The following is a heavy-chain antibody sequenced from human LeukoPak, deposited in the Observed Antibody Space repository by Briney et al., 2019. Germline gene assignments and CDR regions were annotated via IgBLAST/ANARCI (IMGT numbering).Heavy chain of an antibody. CDR3: ARQIVGATTPLDY. CDR2: IIPILGIA. D-gene: IGHD1-26*01. CDR1: GGTFSSYT. Sequence: ASVKVSCKASGGTFSSYTISWVRQAPGQGLEWMGRIIPILGIANYAQEFQGRVTITADKSTSTAYMELSSLRSEDTAVYYCARQIVGATTPLDYWGQGTLVTVSS. V-gene: IGHV1-69*02. J-gene: IGHJ4*02.